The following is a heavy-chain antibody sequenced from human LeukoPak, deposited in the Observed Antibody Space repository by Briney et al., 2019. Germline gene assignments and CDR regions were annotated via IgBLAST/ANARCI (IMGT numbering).Heavy chain of an antibody. CDR2: ISVYNGNT. V-gene: IGHV1-18*01. D-gene: IGHD6-6*01. Sequence: ISVYNGNTNYAQKLQGRVTMTTDTSTSTAYMELRSLRSDDTAVYYCARRHSGGSSILDYWGQGTLVTVSS. CDR3: ARRHSGGSSILDY. J-gene: IGHJ4*02.